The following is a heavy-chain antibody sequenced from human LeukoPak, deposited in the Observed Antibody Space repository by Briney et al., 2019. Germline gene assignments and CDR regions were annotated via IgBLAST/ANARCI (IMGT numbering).Heavy chain of an antibody. CDR2: ISGSGGSS. CDR3: AKEGGIAAVQYQFDY. J-gene: IGHJ4*02. V-gene: IGHV3-23*01. Sequence: GSLRLSFAASGFPFNSYAMSWVRPAPGKGVEWVSTISGSGGSSYYADSVKGRFTISRDNSKNTLYLQMNSLRAEDTAVYYCAKEGGIAAVQYQFDYWGQGTLVTVSS. CDR1: GFPFNSYA. D-gene: IGHD6-13*01.